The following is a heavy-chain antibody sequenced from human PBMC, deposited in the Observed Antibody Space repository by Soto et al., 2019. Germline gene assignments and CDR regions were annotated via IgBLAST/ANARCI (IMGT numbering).Heavy chain of an antibody. J-gene: IGHJ4*02. Sequence: SETLSLTCAVYVGSFSGYYWSWIRQPPGKGLEWIGEINHSGSTNYNPSLKSRVTISVDTSKNQFSLKLSSVTAADTAVYYCARGFVVVPAAKAAYFDYWGQGTLVTVSS. CDR3: ARGFVVVPAAKAAYFDY. V-gene: IGHV4-34*01. CDR2: INHSGST. CDR1: VGSFSGYY. D-gene: IGHD2-2*01.